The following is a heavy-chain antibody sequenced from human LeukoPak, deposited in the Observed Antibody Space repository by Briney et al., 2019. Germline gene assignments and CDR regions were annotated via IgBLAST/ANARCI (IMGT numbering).Heavy chain of an antibody. J-gene: IGHJ4*02. V-gene: IGHV3-23*01. CDR2: ISGSGGST. Sequence: AGGSLRLSCAASGFTFSRYAMSWVRQAPGKGLEWVSTISGSGGSTDYADSVKGRFTISRDNSKNTLYLQMNSLRAEDTAVYYCAKDFDIWSPIDYWGQGTLVTVSS. D-gene: IGHD1-20*01. CDR3: AKDFDIWSPIDY. CDR1: GFTFSRYA.